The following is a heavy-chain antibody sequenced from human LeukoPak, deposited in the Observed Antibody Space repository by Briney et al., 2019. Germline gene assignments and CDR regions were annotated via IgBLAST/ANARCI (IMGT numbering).Heavy chain of an antibody. CDR3: ARDPGPAGATYPFDS. V-gene: IGHV3-21*01. CDR1: GFTFSSSA. Sequence: GGSLRLSCAASGFTFSSSAMSWFRQAPGKGLQWVSSISSSSHYIDYPDAVKGRFTISRDNAKNSLYLQMNSLRAEDTAVYYCARDPGPAGATYPFDSWGQGTLVTVSS. CDR2: ISSSSHYI. D-gene: IGHD1-26*01. J-gene: IGHJ4*02.